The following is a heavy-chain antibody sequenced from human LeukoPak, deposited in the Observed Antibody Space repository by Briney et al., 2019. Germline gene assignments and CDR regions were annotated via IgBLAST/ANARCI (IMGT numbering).Heavy chain of an antibody. CDR1: GFTFRNYV. CDR3: VLDQKTTTRSWVTEFDY. J-gene: IGHJ4*02. V-gene: IGHV3-23*01. Sequence: GGSLGLSCAASGFTFRNYVIHWVRQAPGKGLEWVSAISGSGGSTYYADSVKGRFTISRDNSKNTLYLQMNSLRAEDTAVYYCVLDQKTTTRSWVTEFDYWGQGTLVTVSS. D-gene: IGHD4-17*01. CDR2: ISGSGGST.